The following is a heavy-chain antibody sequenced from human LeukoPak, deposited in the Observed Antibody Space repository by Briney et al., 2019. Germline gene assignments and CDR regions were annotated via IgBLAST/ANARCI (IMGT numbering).Heavy chain of an antibody. CDR2: IIPIFGTA. J-gene: IGHJ4*02. Sequence: SVKVSCKASGGTFSSYAISWVRQAPRQGLEWMGRIIPIFGTANYAQKFQGRVTITTDESTSTAYMELSSLRSEDTAVYYCARVPLSGYYDSSGYMSYWGQGTLVTVSS. CDR1: GGTFSSYA. CDR3: ARVPLSGYYDSSGYMSY. D-gene: IGHD3-22*01. V-gene: IGHV1-69*05.